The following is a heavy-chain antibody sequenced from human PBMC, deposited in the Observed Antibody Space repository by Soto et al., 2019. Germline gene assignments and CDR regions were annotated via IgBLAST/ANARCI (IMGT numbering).Heavy chain of an antibody. D-gene: IGHD6-19*01. CDR2: IYYSGST. Sequence: SETLSLICTVSGGSISSYYWSWIRQPPGKGLEWIGYIYYSGSTNYNPSLKSRVTISVDTSKNQFSLKLSSVTAADTAVYYCARDALAVAGTGDWFEPWGQGTLVTVSS. CDR1: GGSISSYY. J-gene: IGHJ5*02. V-gene: IGHV4-59*01. CDR3: ARDALAVAGTGDWFEP.